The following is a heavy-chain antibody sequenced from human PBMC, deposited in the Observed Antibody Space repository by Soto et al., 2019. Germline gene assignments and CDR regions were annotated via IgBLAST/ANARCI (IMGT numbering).Heavy chain of an antibody. Sequence: QVQLVESGGGVVQPGRSLRLSCAASGFTFSSYGMHWVRQAPGKGLEWVAVIWYDGSNKYYADSVKGRFTISRDNSKNTLYLQMNSLRAEDTTVYYCARGLGGNLGYWGQGTLVTVSS. J-gene: IGHJ4*02. CDR1: GFTFSSYG. CDR2: IWYDGSNK. V-gene: IGHV3-33*01. CDR3: ARGLGGNLGY. D-gene: IGHD2-15*01.